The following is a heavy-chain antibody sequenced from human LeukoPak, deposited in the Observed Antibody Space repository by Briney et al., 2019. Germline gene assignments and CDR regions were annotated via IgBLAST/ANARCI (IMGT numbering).Heavy chain of an antibody. CDR3: ARAMVRGVWTNFDY. CDR2: IKQDGSEK. J-gene: IGHJ4*02. D-gene: IGHD3-10*01. V-gene: IGHV3-7*04. CDR1: GFTFSDYW. Sequence: PGGSLRLSCAASGFTFSDYWMSWVRQAPGKGLEWVANIKQDGSEKYYVDSVRGRFTISRDNSKNSLYLQMNSLRAEDTAVYFCARAMVRGVWTNFDYWGQGTPVTVSS.